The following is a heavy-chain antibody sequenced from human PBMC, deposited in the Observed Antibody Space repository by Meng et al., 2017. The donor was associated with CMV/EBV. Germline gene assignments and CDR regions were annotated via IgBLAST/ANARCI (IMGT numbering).Heavy chain of an antibody. CDR3: ARRVGWQQLAS. J-gene: IGHJ5*02. D-gene: IGHD6-13*01. CDR2: INSDGSST. CDR1: GFTFSSYW. V-gene: IGHV3-74*01. Sequence: GESLKISCAASGFTFSSYWMHWVRQAPGKGLVWVSRINSDGSSTSYADPVKGRFTISRDNAKNTLYLQMNSLRAEDTAVYYCARRVGWQQLASWGQGTLVTVSS.